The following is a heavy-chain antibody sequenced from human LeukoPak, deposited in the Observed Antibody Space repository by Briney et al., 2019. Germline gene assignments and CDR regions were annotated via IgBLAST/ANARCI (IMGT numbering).Heavy chain of an antibody. D-gene: IGHD3-3*01. V-gene: IGHV3-23*01. CDR3: ARRIGGTKDY. Sequence: GPSLRPFCAASGFTFSNDVMSWVRQAPGKGPEWVSSIDGGGGGTDYADSVRGRFTISGDNFKNTSYLQMNSLRADDTAVYYCARRIGGTKDYWGQGAQVTVSS. J-gene: IGHJ4*02. CDR2: IDGGGGGT. CDR1: GFTFSNDV.